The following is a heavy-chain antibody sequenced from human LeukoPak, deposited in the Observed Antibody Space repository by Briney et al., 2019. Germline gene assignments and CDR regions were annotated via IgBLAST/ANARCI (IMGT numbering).Heavy chain of an antibody. D-gene: IGHD5-24*01. V-gene: IGHV3-33*01. J-gene: IGHJ4*01. CDR1: RFTFSDFG. CDR3: VRDNAYTFDY. Sequence: GGSLRLSCAGSRFTFSDFGMHWVRQAPGKGLEWVAVIWHDGTKRHYAESVKGRFAISRDDSRNTLYLQMNSLRAEDTAIYYCVRDNAYTFDYWGQGTLVTVSS. CDR2: IWHDGTKR.